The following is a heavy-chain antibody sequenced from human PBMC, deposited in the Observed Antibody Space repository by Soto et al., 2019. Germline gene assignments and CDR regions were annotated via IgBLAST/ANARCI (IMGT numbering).Heavy chain of an antibody. CDR3: ARVSGSLQVYYYGMDV. J-gene: IGHJ6*02. CDR1: GYSFTSYW. V-gene: IGHV5-51*01. Sequence: GESLKISCKGSGYSFTSYWIGWVRQMPGKGLEWMGIIYPGDSDTRYSPSFQGQVTISADKSISTAYLQWSSLKASDTAMYYCARVSGSLQVYYYGMDVWGQGTTVTVSS. CDR2: IYPGDSDT. D-gene: IGHD1-26*01.